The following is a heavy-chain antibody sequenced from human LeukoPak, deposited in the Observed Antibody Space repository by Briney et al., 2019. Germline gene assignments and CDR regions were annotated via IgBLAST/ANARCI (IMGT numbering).Heavy chain of an antibody. Sequence: SETLSLTCTVSGYSISSGYYWGWIRQPPGKGLEWIGSIYHSGSTYYNPSLKSRVTISVDTSKNQFSLKLSSVTAADTAVYYCARDWAITFGGVIVEQFDYWGQGTLVTVSP. V-gene: IGHV4-38-2*02. D-gene: IGHD3-16*02. CDR1: GYSISSGYY. CDR2: IYHSGST. CDR3: ARDWAITFGGVIVEQFDY. J-gene: IGHJ4*02.